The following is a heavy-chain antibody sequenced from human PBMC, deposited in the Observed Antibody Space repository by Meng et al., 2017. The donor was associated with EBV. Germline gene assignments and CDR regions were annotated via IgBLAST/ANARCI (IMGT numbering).Heavy chain of an antibody. Sequence: VQLVQSGGEVKKPGSPVKVSCKGSGGTFSSYAISWVRQAPGQGLEWMGGIIPIFGTANYAQKFRGRVTITADKSTSTAYMELSSLRSEDTAVYYCARVATYDYIWGSYRYNYFDYWGQGTLVTVSS. CDR3: ARVATYDYIWGSYRYNYFDY. CDR1: GGTFSSYA. V-gene: IGHV1-69*06. D-gene: IGHD3-16*02. J-gene: IGHJ4*02. CDR2: IIPIFGTA.